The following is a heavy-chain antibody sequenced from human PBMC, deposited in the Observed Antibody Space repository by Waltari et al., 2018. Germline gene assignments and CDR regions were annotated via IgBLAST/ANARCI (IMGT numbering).Heavy chain of an antibody. V-gene: IGHV3-11*06. CDR2: ISSSSNYT. J-gene: IGHJ6*02. CDR1: GFTFSDYY. Sequence: QVQLVESGGGLVKPGGSLRLPCAASGFTFSDYYIGSVRQAPGKGLEWISYISSSSNYTNYADSVKGRCTISRDNTRNSLYLQMNNLRAEDTAVYYCAREIMDVWGQGTTVTVSS. CDR3: AREIMDV.